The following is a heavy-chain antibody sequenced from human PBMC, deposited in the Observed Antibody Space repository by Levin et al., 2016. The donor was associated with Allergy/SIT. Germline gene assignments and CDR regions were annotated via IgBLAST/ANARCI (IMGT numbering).Heavy chain of an antibody. J-gene: IGHJ5*02. CDR2: IIPILGIA. V-gene: IGHV1-69*04. Sequence: WVRQAPGQGLEWMGRIIPILGIANYAQKFQGRVTITADKSTSTAYMELSSLRSEDTAVYYCARDLGGYDSIVLNWFDPWGQGTLVTVSS. D-gene: IGHD3-22*01. CDR3: ARDLGGYDSIVLNWFDP.